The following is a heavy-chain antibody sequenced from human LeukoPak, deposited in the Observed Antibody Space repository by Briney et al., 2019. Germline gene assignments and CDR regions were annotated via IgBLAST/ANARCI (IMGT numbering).Heavy chain of an antibody. CDR1: GYTFTGYY. V-gene: IGHV1-2*02. Sequence: ASVKVSCKASGYTFTGYYMHWVRQAPGQGLEWMGWINPNSGGTNYAQKFQGRVTMTRDTSISTAYMELSRLRSDDTAVYYCARDIGYCTNGVCSYYYYYYYMDVWGKGTTVTVSS. CDR2: INPNSGGT. D-gene: IGHD2-8*01. J-gene: IGHJ6*03. CDR3: ARDIGYCTNGVCSYYYYYYYMDV.